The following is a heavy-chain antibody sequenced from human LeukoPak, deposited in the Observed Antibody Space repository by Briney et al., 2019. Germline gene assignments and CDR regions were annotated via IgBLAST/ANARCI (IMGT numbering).Heavy chain of an antibody. D-gene: IGHD3-10*01. CDR3: ARDRGSYYFDY. CDR2: IYYSGST. V-gene: IGHV4-59*01. CDR1: GGSISSYY. J-gene: IGHJ4*02. Sequence: SETLSLTCTVSGGSISSYYWSWIRQPPGKGLEWIGYIYYSGSTNYNPSLKSRVTISVDTSKNQFSLKLSSVTAADTAVYYCARDRGSYYFDYWGQGTLVTVSS.